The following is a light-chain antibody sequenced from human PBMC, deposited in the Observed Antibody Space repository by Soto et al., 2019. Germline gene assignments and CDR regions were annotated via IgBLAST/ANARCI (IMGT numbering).Light chain of an antibody. J-gene: IGLJ2*01. V-gene: IGLV2-14*01. CDR3: TSWTTSTTMI. CDR1: SSDIGAYNF. CDR2: EVN. Sequence: QSALTQPASVSGSPGQSITISCTGTSSDIGAYNFVSWYQQPPGKAPKLMLYEVNIRPSGVSNRFSGSKSGNTASLTISGLQAEDEADYYCTSWTTSTTMIFGGGTKVTVL.